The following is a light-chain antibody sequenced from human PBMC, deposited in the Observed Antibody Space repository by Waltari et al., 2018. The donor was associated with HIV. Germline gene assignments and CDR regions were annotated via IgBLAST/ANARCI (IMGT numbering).Light chain of an antibody. V-gene: IGKV3-15*01. Sequence: EIVTTQSPATLSLSPGDRATLSCKTSQSVGDHLAWYQHKGGQAPRLIIYSASVRAADVPDRFSGSGSGTEFTLTISSLQSEDFAVYYCQQHDHWPPGTFGLGTKVEIK. CDR2: SAS. CDR1: QSVGDH. CDR3: QQHDHWPPGT. J-gene: IGKJ2*01.